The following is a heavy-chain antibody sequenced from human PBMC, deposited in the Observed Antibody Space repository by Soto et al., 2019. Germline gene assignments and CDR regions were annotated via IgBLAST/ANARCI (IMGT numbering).Heavy chain of an antibody. CDR3: ARSPDFWSGFGTPPGANGMDV. CDR1: GYTFTSYD. Sequence: QVQLVQSGAEVKKPGASVKVSCKASGYTFTSYDINWVRQATGQGLEWMGWMNPNSGNTGYAQKFQGRVTMTRNTSISTAYMELSSLRSEDTAVYYCARSPDFWSGFGTPPGANGMDVWGQGTTVTVSS. J-gene: IGHJ6*02. CDR2: MNPNSGNT. D-gene: IGHD3-3*01. V-gene: IGHV1-8*01.